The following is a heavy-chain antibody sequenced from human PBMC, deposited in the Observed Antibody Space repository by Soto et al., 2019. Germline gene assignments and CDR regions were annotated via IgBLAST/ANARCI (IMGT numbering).Heavy chain of an antibody. V-gene: IGHV4-59*01. CDR2: IYYSGST. CDR3: AREIWFPPGDYYYYGMDV. CDR1: GGSISSYY. Sequence: ETLSLTCTVSGGSISSYYWSWIRQPPGKGLEWIGYIYYSGSTNYNPSLKSRVTISVDTSKNQFSLKLSSVTAADTAVYYCAREIWFPPGDYYYYGMDVWGQGTMVTV. J-gene: IGHJ6*02. D-gene: IGHD3-9*01.